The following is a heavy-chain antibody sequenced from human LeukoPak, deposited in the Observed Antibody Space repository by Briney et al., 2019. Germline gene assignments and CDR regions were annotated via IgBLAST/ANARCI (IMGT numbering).Heavy chain of an antibody. J-gene: IGHJ4*02. CDR1: GFTFDDYA. V-gene: IGHV3-9*01. CDR2: ISWNSGSI. D-gene: IGHD2-2*01. Sequence: GGSLRLSCAASGFTFDDYAMHWVRQAPGKGLEWVSGISWNSGSIGYADSVKGRFTISRDNAKNSLYLQMNSLRAEDTALYYCAKSYCSSTSCSPFDYWGQGTLVTVST. CDR3: AKSYCSSTSCSPFDY.